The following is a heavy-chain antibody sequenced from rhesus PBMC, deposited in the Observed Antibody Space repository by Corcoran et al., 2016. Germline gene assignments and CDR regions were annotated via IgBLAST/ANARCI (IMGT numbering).Heavy chain of an antibody. CDR1: VSSFSSSC. D-gene: IGHD3-3*01. CDR2: IDGNYGNT. J-gene: IGHJ4*01. V-gene: IGHV4-80*01. Sequence: QVQLQESGPGLVKPSETLSLTCAVSVSSFSSSCWTWIRQSPGKGLEWIGEIDGNYGNTNYNPSLKSRVTISKYASKSHFSLMLNSVTAADTAVYYCARVPLYFLDWVWGQGVLVTVSS. CDR3: ARVPLYFLDWV.